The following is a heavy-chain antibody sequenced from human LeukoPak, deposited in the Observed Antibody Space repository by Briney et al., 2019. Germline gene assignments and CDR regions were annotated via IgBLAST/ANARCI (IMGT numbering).Heavy chain of an antibody. V-gene: IGHV4-59*08. Sequence: SETLSLTCTVSGGSISSYYWSWIRQPPGKGLEWIGYVYYSGSTNYNPSLRSRVTISVDTSKNQFSLKLSSVTAADTAVYYCGRGSLRCYFDYWGQGTLVTVSS. CDR1: GGSISSYY. J-gene: IGHJ4*02. D-gene: IGHD5-12*01. CDR3: GRGSLRCYFDY. CDR2: VYYSGST.